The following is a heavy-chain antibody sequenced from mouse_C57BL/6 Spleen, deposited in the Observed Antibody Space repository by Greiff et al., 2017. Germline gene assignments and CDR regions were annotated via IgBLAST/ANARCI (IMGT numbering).Heavy chain of an antibody. V-gene: IGHV1-18*01. CDR3: ARFGYYVGFAY. J-gene: IGHJ3*01. Sequence: VQLQQSGPELVKPGASVKISCKASGYSFTDYNMNWVKQSNGKSLEWIGVINPNNGGTIYNQKFKGKATLTVDKSSSTAYMELRSLTSEDTAVYYCARFGYYVGFAYWGQGTLVTVSA. CDR2: INPNNGGT. CDR1: GYSFTDYN. D-gene: IGHD2-3*01.